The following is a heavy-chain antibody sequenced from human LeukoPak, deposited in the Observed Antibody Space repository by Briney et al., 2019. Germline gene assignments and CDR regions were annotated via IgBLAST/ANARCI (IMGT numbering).Heavy chain of an antibody. Sequence: GESLKISCKGSGYSFISYWIAWVRQMPGKGLEWMGIIYPGDSDTRYSPSFQGQVTISADQSISTAYLQWRSLKASDTAIYYCARQDSSSWYNAYWGQGTLVTVSS. CDR2: IYPGDSDT. D-gene: IGHD6-13*01. CDR3: ARQDSSSWYNAY. V-gene: IGHV5-51*01. J-gene: IGHJ4*02. CDR1: GYSFISYW.